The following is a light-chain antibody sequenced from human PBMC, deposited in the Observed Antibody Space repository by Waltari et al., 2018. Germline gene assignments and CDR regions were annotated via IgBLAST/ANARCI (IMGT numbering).Light chain of an antibody. CDR3: ATWDDSLSGWV. CDR1: RSNNVAISP. CDR2: SYD. V-gene: IGLV1-44*01. Sequence: QSVLTQPPSAPGTPGQTVVISCSSSRSNNVAISPIHWYQLLPGTAPKLLIYSYDLRRSGVPDRFSGSGFGASASLAISGLHSEDDGHYYCATWDDSLSGWVFGGGTKLTVL. J-gene: IGLJ3*02.